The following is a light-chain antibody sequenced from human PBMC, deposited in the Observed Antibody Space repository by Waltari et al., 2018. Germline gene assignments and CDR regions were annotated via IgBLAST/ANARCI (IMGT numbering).Light chain of an antibody. CDR3: QKYDRLPAT. CDR2: GAS. Sequence: EIVLTQSPCTLSLSPGERGTLSCRASQSVSRFLAWYQQKPGQAPRLLIYGASTRATGIPNRFSGSGSGTDFSLTIIRLEPEDFAVYYCQKYDRLPATFGQGTKVEIK. V-gene: IGKV3-20*01. J-gene: IGKJ1*01. CDR1: QSVSRF.